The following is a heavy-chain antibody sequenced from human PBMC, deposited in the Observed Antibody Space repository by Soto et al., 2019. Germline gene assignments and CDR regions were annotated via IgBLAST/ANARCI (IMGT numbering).Heavy chain of an antibody. CDR2: ISAYNGNT. D-gene: IGHD5-12*01. CDR3: ARVAEMATIFSYYYYGMDV. J-gene: IGHJ6*02. Sequence: ASVKVSCKASGYTFTSYGISWVRQAPGQGLEWMGWISAYNGNTNYAQKLQGRVTMTTDTSTGTAYMELRSLRSDDTAVYYCARVAEMATIFSYYYYGMDVWGQGTTVTVSS. V-gene: IGHV1-18*04. CDR1: GYTFTSYG.